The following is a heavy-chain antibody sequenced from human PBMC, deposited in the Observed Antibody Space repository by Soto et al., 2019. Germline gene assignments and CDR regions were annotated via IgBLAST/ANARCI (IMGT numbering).Heavy chain of an antibody. V-gene: IGHV3-74*01. D-gene: IGHD1-7*01. CDR3: AGDVTWNYEFDY. CDR2: INSDGTST. CDR1: GFTFRSYS. J-gene: IGHJ4*02. Sequence: VGSLRLSCAASGFTFRSYSMHWVRQAPGKGLVWVSRINSDGTSTSYADSVRGRFTISRDNAKNTLYLQMNSLRAEDTAVYYCAGDVTWNYEFDYWGQGTLVTVSS.